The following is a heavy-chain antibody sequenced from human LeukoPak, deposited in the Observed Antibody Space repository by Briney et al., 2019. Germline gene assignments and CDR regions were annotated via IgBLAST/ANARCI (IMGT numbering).Heavy chain of an antibody. V-gene: IGHV4-38-2*02. CDR3: ARDPVLRYFDWLSFSWFDP. D-gene: IGHD3-9*01. CDR1: GYSISSGYY. J-gene: IGHJ5*02. CDR2: IYHSGST. Sequence: NPSETLSLTCTVSGYSISSGYYWGWIRQPPGQGLEWIGSIYHSGSTYYNPSLKSRVTISVDTSKNQFSLKLSSVTAADTAVYYCARDPVLRYFDWLSFSWFDPWGQGTLVTVSS.